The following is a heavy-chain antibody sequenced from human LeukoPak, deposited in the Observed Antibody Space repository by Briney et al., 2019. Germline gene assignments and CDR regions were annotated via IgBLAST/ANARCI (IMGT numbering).Heavy chain of an antibody. CDR3: ARENNWNYDLDY. D-gene: IGHD1-7*01. Sequence: SETLSLTCTVSGGSISSSSYYWGWIRQPPGKGLEWIGSIYYSGSTYYNPSLKSRVTISVDTSKNQFSLKLSPVTAADTAVYYCARENNWNYDLDYWGQGTLVTVSS. CDR1: GGSISSSSYY. CDR2: IYYSGST. V-gene: IGHV4-39*07. J-gene: IGHJ4*02.